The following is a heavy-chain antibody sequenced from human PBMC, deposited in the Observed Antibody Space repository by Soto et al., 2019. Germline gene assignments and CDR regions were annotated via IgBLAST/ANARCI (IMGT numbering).Heavy chain of an antibody. CDR3: GEDLAYCGGECGSRFDL. V-gene: IGHV3-30*18. CDR2: ISYAGSNK. D-gene: IGHD2-21*01. J-gene: IGHJ2*01. Sequence: QVQLVESGGGVVQPGRSLRLSCAASGFTFSTYGMHRVRQAPGKGLERVAVISYAGSNKYYADFVKGRFTISRDNSKNKLCVEMNGLGSEDTTVYYCGEDLAYCGGECGSRFDLWGRGTLVTVSS. CDR1: GFTFSTYG.